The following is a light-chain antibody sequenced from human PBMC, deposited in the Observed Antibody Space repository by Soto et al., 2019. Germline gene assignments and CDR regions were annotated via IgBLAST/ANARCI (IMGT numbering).Light chain of an antibody. CDR3: LQDHSYPLT. Sequence: IQVTQSPSSLSASVGDRVTIICQASQDIQKYLNWYQHKPGKAPKLLIYAASNLQGGVPSRFSGSGSGTDFTLTISGLQPEDVATYYCLQDHSYPLTFGGGTKVEI. J-gene: IGKJ4*01. V-gene: IGKV1-6*02. CDR2: AAS. CDR1: QDIQKY.